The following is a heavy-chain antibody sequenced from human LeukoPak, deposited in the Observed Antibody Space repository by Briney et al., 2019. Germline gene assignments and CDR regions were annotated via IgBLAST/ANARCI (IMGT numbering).Heavy chain of an antibody. D-gene: IGHD6-19*01. V-gene: IGHV1-2*02. Sequence: ASVKVSCKASGYTLTGYYMHWVRQAPGQGLEWMGWINPNSGGTNYAQKFQGRVTMTRDTSISTAYMELSRLRSDDTAVYYCAREGASIAVAGSWFDPWGQGTLVTVSS. CDR1: GYTLTGYY. CDR2: INPNSGGT. CDR3: AREGASIAVAGSWFDP. J-gene: IGHJ5*02.